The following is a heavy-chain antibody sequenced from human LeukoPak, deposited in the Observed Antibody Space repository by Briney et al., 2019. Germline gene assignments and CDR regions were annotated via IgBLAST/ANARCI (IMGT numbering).Heavy chain of an antibody. Sequence: PGGSLRLSCAASGFTFNTYGMTWVRQAPGKGLEWVSTISGSGATTFYADSVKGRFTISRDNSKNTLYLQMNSLRAEDTAVYYCAKVLRSFKEPAFDYWGQGTLVTVSS. V-gene: IGHV3-23*01. CDR2: ISGSGATT. CDR3: AKVLRSFKEPAFDY. CDR1: GFTFNTYG. D-gene: IGHD3-3*01. J-gene: IGHJ4*02.